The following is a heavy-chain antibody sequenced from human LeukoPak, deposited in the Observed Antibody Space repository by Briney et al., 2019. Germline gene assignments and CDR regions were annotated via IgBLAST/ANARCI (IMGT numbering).Heavy chain of an antibody. J-gene: IGHJ4*02. CDR3: VREPGTGWDRASDY. CDR1: GFTYNDYG. Sequence: GGSLRLSCVASGFTYNDYGLHWVRQAPGKGLEWLSVVTYGDNVALYGDSVRGRFTISRDNSKNTLYLQMSSLRADDTAVYYCVREPGTGWDRASDYWGQGTLVTVSS. CDR2: VTYGDNVA. D-gene: IGHD1-26*01. V-gene: IGHV3-33*05.